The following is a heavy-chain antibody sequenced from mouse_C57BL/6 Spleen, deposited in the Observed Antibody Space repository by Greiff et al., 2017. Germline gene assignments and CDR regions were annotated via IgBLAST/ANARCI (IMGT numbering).Heavy chain of an antibody. Sequence: VQLQQPGAELVRPGTSVKLSCKASGYTFTSYWMHWVKQRPGQGLEWIGVIDPSDSYTNYNQKFKGKATLTVDTSSSTAYMQLSSLTSEDSAVYYCASTTVVEGDAMDYWGQGTSVTVSS. V-gene: IGHV1-59*01. D-gene: IGHD1-1*01. CDR1: GYTFTSYW. J-gene: IGHJ4*01. CDR2: IDPSDSYT. CDR3: ASTTVVEGDAMDY.